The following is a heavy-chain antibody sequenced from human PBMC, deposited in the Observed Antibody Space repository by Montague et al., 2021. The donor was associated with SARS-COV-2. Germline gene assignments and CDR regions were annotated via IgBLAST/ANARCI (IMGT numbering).Heavy chain of an antibody. V-gene: IGHV4-4*07. Sequence: SETLSLTCSVSGGSINSYYWSWIRQSAGKGLEWIGRIYTSGRTNYSPSLKSRVTISVGTSRNHLSLKLTSVTAADTAVYYCARDSRTSGSAYWYNCLDDWGQGATVIVSS. D-gene: IGHD1-20*01. J-gene: IGHJ6*02. CDR2: IYTSGRT. CDR3: ARDSRTSGSAYWYNCLDD. CDR1: GGSINSYY.